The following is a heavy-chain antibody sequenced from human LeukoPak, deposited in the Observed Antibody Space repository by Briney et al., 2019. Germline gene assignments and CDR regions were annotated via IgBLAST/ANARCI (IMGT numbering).Heavy chain of an antibody. D-gene: IGHD6-13*01. CDR1: GGSISSYY. J-gene: IGHJ6*02. Sequence: SETLSLTCTVSGGSISSYYWSWIRQPPGKGLEWIGYIYYSGSTNYNPSLKSRVTISVDTSKNQFSLKLSSVTAADTAVYYCARDGASSSWANCYYYYGMDVWGQGTTVTVSS. CDR3: ARDGASSSWANCYYYYGMDV. CDR2: IYYSGST. V-gene: IGHV4-59*01.